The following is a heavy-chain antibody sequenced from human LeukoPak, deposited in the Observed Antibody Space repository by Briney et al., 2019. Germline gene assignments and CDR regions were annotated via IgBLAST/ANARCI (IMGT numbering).Heavy chain of an antibody. D-gene: IGHD3-10*01. CDR1: GFTFSSYE. CDR2: ISSSGSTI. CDR3: ARASVLLWFGELFSY. Sequence: GGSLRLSCAASGFTFSSYEMNWVRQAPGKGLEWVSYISSSGSTIYYADSVKGRFTISRDNAKNSLYLQMNSLRAEDTAVYYCARASVLLWFGELFSYWGQGTLVTVSS. V-gene: IGHV3-48*03. J-gene: IGHJ4*02.